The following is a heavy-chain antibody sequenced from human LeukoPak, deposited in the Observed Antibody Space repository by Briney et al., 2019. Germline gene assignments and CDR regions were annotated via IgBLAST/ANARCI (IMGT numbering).Heavy chain of an antibody. Sequence: PGGSLRLSCAASGFTVSSNYMSWVRQAPGKGLEWVSVIYSGGSTYYADSVKGRFTISRDNSKNTLYLQMNSLRAEDTAVYYCASSEWLPPADYWGQGTLVTVSS. V-gene: IGHV3-66*02. CDR1: GFTVSSNY. CDR2: IYSGGST. J-gene: IGHJ4*02. CDR3: ASSEWLPPADY. D-gene: IGHD6-19*01.